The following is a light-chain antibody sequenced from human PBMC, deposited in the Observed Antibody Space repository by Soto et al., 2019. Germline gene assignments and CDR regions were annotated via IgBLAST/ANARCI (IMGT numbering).Light chain of an antibody. CDR1: QSISTW. V-gene: IGKV1-5*03. J-gene: IGKJ1*01. CDR3: QQYYTSSWT. CDR2: QAS. Sequence: DIQMTQSPSTLSASVGDRVTITCRASQSISTWLAWYQQKPGKAPQVLIYQASSLQSGVPSRFSGSGSGTEFTLTISSLQADDFATYYCQQYYTSSWTFGQGTKVEI.